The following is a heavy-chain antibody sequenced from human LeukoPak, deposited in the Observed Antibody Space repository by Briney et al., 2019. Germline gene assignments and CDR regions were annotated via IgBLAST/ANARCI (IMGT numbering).Heavy chain of an antibody. CDR1: GFTFSDYY. Sequence: GGSLRLSCAASGFTFSDYYMSWIRQAPGKGLEWISLISNTGHTIYYADSVKGRFTISRDNAKNSVSLQMNSLRVEDTAVYYCAREDYGGNSFDYWGQGTLVTVSS. CDR2: ISNTGHTI. CDR3: AREDYGGNSFDY. D-gene: IGHD4-23*01. J-gene: IGHJ4*02. V-gene: IGHV3-11*04.